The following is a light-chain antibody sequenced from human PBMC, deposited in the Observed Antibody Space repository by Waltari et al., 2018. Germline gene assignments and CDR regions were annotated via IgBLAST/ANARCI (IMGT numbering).Light chain of an antibody. V-gene: IGLV2-11*01. J-gene: IGLJ1*01. Sequence: QSALTPPPYVAGAPGPAVTSAGTGTSSDIGDFNYFSWYQQYPGKAPKFMIYDVSKRPSGVPDRFSGSKSGTTASLTISGLQPEDEADYDCCSYGTSPLDVFGTGTKVTVL. CDR3: CSYGTSPLDV. CDR1: SSDIGDFNY. CDR2: DVS.